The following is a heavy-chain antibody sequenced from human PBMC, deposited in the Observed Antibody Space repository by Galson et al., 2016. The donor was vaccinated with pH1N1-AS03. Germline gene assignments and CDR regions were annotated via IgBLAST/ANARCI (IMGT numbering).Heavy chain of an antibody. CDR1: GFSHRASGVA. CDR3: AHRHGGNSHYFGY. Sequence: PALVKPTQTLTLTCTLSGFSHRASGVAVAWIRQPPGKALEWLAPIYWDDDKRYSPSLRGKLTIPKDSSTNQVALTMTNMDPVDTATYYCAHRHGGNSHYFGYWGPGTLVTVSS. J-gene: IGHJ4*02. V-gene: IGHV2-5*02. D-gene: IGHD4-23*01. CDR2: IYWDDDK.